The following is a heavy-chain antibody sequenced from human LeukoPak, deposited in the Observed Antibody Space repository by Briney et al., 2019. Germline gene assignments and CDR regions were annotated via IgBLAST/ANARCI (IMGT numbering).Heavy chain of an antibody. Sequence: GGSLRLSCVASGFIFSRYDMHWARQAPGKGLVWVSLIWHDGSKTRYADSVKGRFTISRDDSKSTLYVQMNSLRVEDTAVYYCARDPATVTSHFDYWGQGALVTVSS. V-gene: IGHV3-33*01. CDR3: ARDPATVTSHFDY. CDR2: IWHDGSKT. D-gene: IGHD4-17*01. J-gene: IGHJ4*02. CDR1: GFIFSRYD.